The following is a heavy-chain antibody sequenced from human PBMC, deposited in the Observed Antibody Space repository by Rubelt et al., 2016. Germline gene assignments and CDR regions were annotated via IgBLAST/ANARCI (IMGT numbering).Heavy chain of an antibody. Sequence: EVQLLESGGGLVQPGGSLRLSCAASGFAFSNYAMSWVRQAPGKGLEWVSVISGSGGGTYYADSVTGRFTISRDNAKNSLYLQMKSLRAEETAVYYCARESYSSSSFYYFDYWGQGTLVTVSS. V-gene: IGHV3-23*01. CDR3: ARESYSSSSFYYFDY. D-gene: IGHD6-6*01. J-gene: IGHJ4*02. CDR1: GFAFSNYA. CDR2: ISGSGGGT.